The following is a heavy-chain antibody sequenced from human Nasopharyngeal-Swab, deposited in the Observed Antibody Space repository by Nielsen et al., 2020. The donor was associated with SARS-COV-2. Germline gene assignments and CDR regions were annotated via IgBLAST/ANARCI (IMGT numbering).Heavy chain of an antibody. CDR2: MYSDDRT. V-gene: IGHV3-53*01. Sequence: GGSLRLSCAASDFTVSGNYMTWVRQAPGKGLEWVSVMYSDDRTDYSASVRGRFTVSRDSSKNTLYLQMNGLRAEDTAVYYCARGAYRLLDVWGQGTPVTVS. CDR1: DFTVSGNY. CDR3: ARGAYRLLDV. J-gene: IGHJ6*02. D-gene: IGHD3-16*01.